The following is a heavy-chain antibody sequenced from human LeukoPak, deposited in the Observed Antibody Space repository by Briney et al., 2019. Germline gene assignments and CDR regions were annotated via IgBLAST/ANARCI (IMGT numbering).Heavy chain of an antibody. D-gene: IGHD5-18*01. CDR2: IRYDGSNK. Sequence: GGSLRLSCAASGFTFSSYGMLWVRQAPGKGLEWVAFIRYDGSNKYYADSVKGRFTISRDNSKNTLYLQMNSLRAEDTAVYYCAKERDTAMVTIDYWGQGTLVTVSS. V-gene: IGHV3-30*02. CDR3: AKERDTAMVTIDY. J-gene: IGHJ4*02. CDR1: GFTFSSYG.